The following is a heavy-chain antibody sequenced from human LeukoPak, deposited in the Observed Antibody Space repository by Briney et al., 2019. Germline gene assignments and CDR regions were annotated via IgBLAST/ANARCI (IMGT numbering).Heavy chain of an antibody. Sequence: GESLTLTCAPSGFTFSSYAMIWVREAPGKGREGVAAISGRGVTYYAASLQGRLPISRDISKNTLSVPMNCLKAEDTAVYYCAKPIFTDGPYYFDYWGQGTLVPVSS. D-gene: IGHD3-3*02. J-gene: IGHJ4*02. V-gene: IGHV3-23*01. CDR2: ISGRGVT. CDR1: GFTFSSYA. CDR3: AKPIFTDGPYYFDY.